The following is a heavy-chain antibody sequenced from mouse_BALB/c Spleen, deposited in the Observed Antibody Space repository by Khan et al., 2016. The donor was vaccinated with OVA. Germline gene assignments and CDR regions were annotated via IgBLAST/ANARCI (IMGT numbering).Heavy chain of an antibody. Sequence: QIQLVQSGPELKKPGETVRISCKASGYTFTTAGIQWVQKMPGKGLKWIGWINTHSGVPKYAEDFKGRFAFSLEISVSTEYLQITKLKNEYTATYFCARGGAAYYRTDGCAMDYWGQGTSVTVSS. CDR1: GYTFTTAG. CDR2: INTHSGVP. V-gene: IGHV9-4*02. CDR3: ARGGAAYYRTDGCAMDY. J-gene: IGHJ4*01. D-gene: IGHD2-12*01.